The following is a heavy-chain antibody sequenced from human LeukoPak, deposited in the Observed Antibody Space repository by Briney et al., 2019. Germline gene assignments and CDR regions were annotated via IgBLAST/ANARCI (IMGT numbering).Heavy chain of an antibody. D-gene: IGHD2/OR15-2a*01. CDR3: ASIALTYYYYYMDV. CDR2: IRYDGGNK. Sequence: PGGFLRLSCGASGFTFSSYGMHWVRQAPGKGLEWVAFIRYDGGNKYYADSVKGRFTISRDNSKNTLYLQMNSLRAEDTAVYYCASIALTYYYYYMDVWGKGTTVTISS. V-gene: IGHV3-30*02. CDR1: GFTFSSYG. J-gene: IGHJ6*03.